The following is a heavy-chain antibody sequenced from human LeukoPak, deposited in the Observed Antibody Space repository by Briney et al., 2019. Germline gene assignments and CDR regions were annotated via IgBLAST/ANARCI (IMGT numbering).Heavy chain of an antibody. J-gene: IGHJ2*01. D-gene: IGHD4-17*01. CDR3: ARTYGDYPEFNWYFDL. Sequence: GGSLRRSCAASGFTFSSYWMSWVRQAPGKGLEWVANIKQDGSEKYYVDSVKGRFTISRDNAKNSLYLQMNSLRAEDTAVYYCARTYGDYPEFNWYFDLWGRGTLVTVSS. CDR1: GFTFSSYW. V-gene: IGHV3-7*01. CDR2: IKQDGSEK.